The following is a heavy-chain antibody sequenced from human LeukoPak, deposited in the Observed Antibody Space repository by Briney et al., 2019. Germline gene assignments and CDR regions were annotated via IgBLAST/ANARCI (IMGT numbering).Heavy chain of an antibody. Sequence: GESLKISCTASGYSFTDYWIGWVRQMPGKGLEWVGVIWPGDSDTEYSPSFQGQVTISADKSINIASLQWNTLKGSATAKYYCARDQARWGHFDYWGQGTLVTVSS. V-gene: IGHV5-51*01. CDR3: ARDQARWGHFDY. CDR1: GYSFTDYW. J-gene: IGHJ4*02. CDR2: IWPGDSDT. D-gene: IGHD1-26*01.